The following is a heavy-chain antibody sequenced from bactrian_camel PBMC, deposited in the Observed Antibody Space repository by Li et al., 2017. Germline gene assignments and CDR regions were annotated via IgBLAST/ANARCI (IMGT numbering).Heavy chain of an antibody. J-gene: IGHJ4*01. Sequence: QVQLVESGGGLVQPGGSLRLSCTTSAYIYSSDCMGWFRQAPGKQREEVAVAYINTRSAKYGDSVKGRFTITQDNGKNTVYLQMNNLKPEDTAMYYCAADHNRGCMGWPTVEYDITGQGTQVTVS. CDR2: YINTRSA. V-gene: IGHV3S53*01. CDR1: AYIYSSDC. CDR3: AADHNRGCMGWPTVEYDI. D-gene: IGHD3*01.